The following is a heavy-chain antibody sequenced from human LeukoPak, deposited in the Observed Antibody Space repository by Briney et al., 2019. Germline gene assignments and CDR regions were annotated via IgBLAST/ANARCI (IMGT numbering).Heavy chain of an antibody. CDR1: GGSFSGYY. D-gene: IGHD4-17*01. CDR2: INHSGST. Sequence: PSETLSLTCAVYGGSFSGYYWSWIRQAPGKGLEWIGEINHSGSTNYNPSLKSRVTISVDTSKNQFSLKLSSVTAADTAVYYCAKPIPSYGDYSDYWGQGTLVTVSS. V-gene: IGHV4-34*01. CDR3: AKPIPSYGDYSDY. J-gene: IGHJ4*02.